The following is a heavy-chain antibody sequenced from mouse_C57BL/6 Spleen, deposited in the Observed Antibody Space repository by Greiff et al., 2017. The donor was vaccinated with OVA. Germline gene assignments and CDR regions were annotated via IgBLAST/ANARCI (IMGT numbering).Heavy chain of an antibody. J-gene: IGHJ2*01. Sequence: QVQLQESGAELVRPGASVTLSCKASGYTFTDYEMHWVKQTPVHGLEWIGAIDPETGGTAYNQKFKGKAILTADKSSSTAYMELRSLTSEDSAVYYCTRYGSSYYFDDWGKGTTLTVSS. CDR1: GYTFTDYE. D-gene: IGHD1-1*01. CDR3: TRYGSSYYFDD. CDR2: IDPETGGT. V-gene: IGHV1-15*01.